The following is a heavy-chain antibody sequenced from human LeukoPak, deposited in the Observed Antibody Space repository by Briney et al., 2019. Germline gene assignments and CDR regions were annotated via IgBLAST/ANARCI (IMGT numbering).Heavy chain of an antibody. CDR2: IYYSGST. Sequence: PSETLSLTCAVYGGSFSGYYWSWIRQPPGKGLEWIGSIYYSGSTYYNPSLKSRVTISVDTSKNQFSLKLSSVTAADTAVYYCARQTTVVTPYYFDYWGQGTLVTVSS. D-gene: IGHD4-23*01. CDR1: GGSFSGYY. V-gene: IGHV4-34*01. CDR3: ARQTTVVTPYYFDY. J-gene: IGHJ4*02.